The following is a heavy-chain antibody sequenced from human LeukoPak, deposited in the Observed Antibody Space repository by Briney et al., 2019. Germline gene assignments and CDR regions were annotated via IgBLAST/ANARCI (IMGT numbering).Heavy chain of an antibody. D-gene: IGHD6-6*01. CDR1: GGSISDYY. V-gene: IGHV4-59*01. Sequence: PSETLSLTCTVSGGSISDYYWSWIRQPPGKGLEGSGYIYYTGSTNYNPSLTSRVNISEDTSKNQFSLNLTSVTAADTAVYYCARWGSIAVARFDYWGQGTLVTVSS. J-gene: IGHJ4*02. CDR3: ARWGSIAVARFDY. CDR2: IYYTGST.